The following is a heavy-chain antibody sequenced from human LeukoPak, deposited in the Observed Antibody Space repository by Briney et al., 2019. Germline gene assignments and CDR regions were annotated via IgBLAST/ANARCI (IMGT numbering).Heavy chain of an antibody. CDR1: GGTFSSYA. J-gene: IGHJ5*02. CDR2: IIPIFGTA. Sequence: ASVTVSCKASGGTFSSYAISWVRQAPGQGLEWMGGIIPIFGTANYAQKFQGRVTITADESTSTAYMELSSLRSEDTAVYYCARVEYCSGGSCRDNWFDPWGQGTLVTVSS. V-gene: IGHV1-69*13. CDR3: ARVEYCSGGSCRDNWFDP. D-gene: IGHD2-15*01.